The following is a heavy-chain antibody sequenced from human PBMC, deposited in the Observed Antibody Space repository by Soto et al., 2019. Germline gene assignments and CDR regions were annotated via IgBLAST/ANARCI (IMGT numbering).Heavy chain of an antibody. CDR2: IIPIFGTA. Sequence: QVQLVQSGAEVKKPGSSVKVSCKASGGTFSSYAISWVRQAPGQGLEWMGGIIPIFGTANYAQKFQGRVTITADESTSTAYMELSSLRSEATAVYYCARISHDYGGNDDAFDIWGQGTMVTVSS. CDR1: GGTFSSYA. J-gene: IGHJ3*02. D-gene: IGHD4-17*01. V-gene: IGHV1-69*01. CDR3: ARISHDYGGNDDAFDI.